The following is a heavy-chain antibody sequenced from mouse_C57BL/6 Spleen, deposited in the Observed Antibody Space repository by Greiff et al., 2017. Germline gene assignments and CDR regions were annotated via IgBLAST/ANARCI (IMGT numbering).Heavy chain of an antibody. V-gene: IGHV1-80*01. Sequence: VKLMESGAELVKPGASVKISCKASGYAFSSYWMNWVKQRPGKGLEWIGQIYPGDGDTNYNGKFKGKATLTADKSSSPAYMQLSSLTSEDSAVYFCARSMGTGTFDYWGQGTTLTVSS. CDR2: IYPGDGDT. CDR1: GYAFSSYW. J-gene: IGHJ2*01. CDR3: ARSMGTGTFDY. D-gene: IGHD4-1*01.